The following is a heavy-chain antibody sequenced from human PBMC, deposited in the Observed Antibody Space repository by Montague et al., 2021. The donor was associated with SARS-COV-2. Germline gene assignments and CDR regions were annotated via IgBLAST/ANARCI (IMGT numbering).Heavy chain of an antibody. J-gene: IGHJ4*02. CDR2: IYYSGDT. V-gene: IGHV4-39*01. CDR3: VRGGEYSDYGRVDY. Sequence: SETLSLTCSFSGGSISTCSYYWGWIRQPPRKGLEWIGSIYYSGDTYYNPSLKSRVTISVDTSKNQFSLRLSSVTAADTAVYYCVRGGEYSDYGRVDYWGQGTLVIVSS. CDR1: GGSISTCSYY. D-gene: IGHD4-17*01.